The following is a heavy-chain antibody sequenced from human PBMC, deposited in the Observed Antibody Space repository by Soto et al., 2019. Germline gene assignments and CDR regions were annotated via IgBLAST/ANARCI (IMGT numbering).Heavy chain of an antibody. CDR3: ATWLQREHAYDV. D-gene: IGHD6-19*01. Sequence: GGSLRLSCAVVGMTVSGKKYVAWVRQAPGKGLEWVSGVYDADGEYYADAVKGRFTTSRDSSKTIVYLEMTDLGTDDTAIYYCATWLQREHAYDVWGQGTTVTVSS. CDR1: GMTVSGKKY. J-gene: IGHJ3*01. V-gene: IGHV3-53*01. CDR2: VYDADGE.